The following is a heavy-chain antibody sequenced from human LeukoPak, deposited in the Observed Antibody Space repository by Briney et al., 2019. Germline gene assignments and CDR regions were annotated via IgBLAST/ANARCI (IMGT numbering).Heavy chain of an antibody. CDR1: GGTLSSYY. CDR3: ARASYYYYYYMDV. CDR2: IIPIFGTA. V-gene: IGHV1-69*06. Sequence: GASVTVSCKASGGTLSSYYISWVRQAPGQGLEWMGGIIPIFGTANYAQKFQGRVTITADKSTSTAYMELSSLRSEDTSVYYCARASYYYYYYMDVWGKGTTVTISS. J-gene: IGHJ6*03.